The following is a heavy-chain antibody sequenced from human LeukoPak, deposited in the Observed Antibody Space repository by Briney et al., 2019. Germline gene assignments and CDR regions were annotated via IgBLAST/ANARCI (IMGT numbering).Heavy chain of an antibody. V-gene: IGHV3-7*01. CDR3: ASRKQWPLDY. Sequence: GGSLRLSCAASKFTFSKYWMSWVRQAPGKGLEWVANINQDGTEKYFGDSVKGRFTISGDNAKNSLYLQMNSLRAEDTAVYYCASRKQWPLDYWGQGTLVTVSS. J-gene: IGHJ4*02. D-gene: IGHD6-19*01. CDR1: KFTFSKYW. CDR2: INQDGTEK.